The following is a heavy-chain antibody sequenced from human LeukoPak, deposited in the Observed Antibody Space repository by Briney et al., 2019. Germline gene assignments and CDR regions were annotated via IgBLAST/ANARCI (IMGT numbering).Heavy chain of an antibody. D-gene: IGHD6-19*01. V-gene: IGHV4-61*08. Sequence: KSSETLSLTCTVSGGSISSGDYYWSCIRQPPGKGLEWIGYIYYTESTNYNPSLKSRVTISVDTSKNQLSLKLSSVTAADTAVYYCARHRPYSSGWSQGYWFDPWGQGTLVTVSS. CDR1: GGSISSGDYY. CDR3: ARHRPYSSGWSQGYWFDP. J-gene: IGHJ5*02. CDR2: IYYTEST.